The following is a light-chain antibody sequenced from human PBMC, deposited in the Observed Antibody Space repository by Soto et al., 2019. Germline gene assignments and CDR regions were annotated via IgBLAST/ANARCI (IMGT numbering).Light chain of an antibody. CDR1: QSISSY. Sequence: DIQMTQSPSSLSASVGDRVTITCRASQSISSYLNWYQQKPGKAPKLLIYAASSLQSGVPSRFSGSGSETDFTLTISSLQPEDFATYYCQQSYSTRITFGQGTRLEIK. J-gene: IGKJ5*01. CDR2: AAS. V-gene: IGKV1-39*01. CDR3: QQSYSTRIT.